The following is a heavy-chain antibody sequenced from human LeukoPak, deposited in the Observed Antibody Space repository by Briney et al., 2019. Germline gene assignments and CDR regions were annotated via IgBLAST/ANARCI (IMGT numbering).Heavy chain of an antibody. V-gene: IGHV1-24*01. D-gene: IGHD4-23*01. J-gene: IGHJ4*02. CDR3: AIGAYGGNPNDY. CDR1: GYTLTELS. CDR2: FDPEDGET. Sequence: ASVKVSCKVSGYTLTELSMHWVRQAPGKGLEWMGGFDPEDGETIYAQKFQGRVTMTEDTSTDTAYVELSSLRSEDTAVYYCAIGAYGGNPNDYWGQGTLVTVSS.